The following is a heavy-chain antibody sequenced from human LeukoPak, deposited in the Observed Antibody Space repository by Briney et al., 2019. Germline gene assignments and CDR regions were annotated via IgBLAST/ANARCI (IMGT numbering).Heavy chain of an antibody. J-gene: IGHJ4*02. CDR2: IKSKTDGGTT. V-gene: IGHV3-15*01. CDR1: GFTFCNAW. Sequence: GGSLRLSCAASGFTFCNAWMSWVRQAPGKGLECVGRIKSKTDGGTTDYAAPVKGRFTISRDDSKNTLYLQMNSLKTEDTAVYYCTTDPSGGYGSPFDYWGQGTLVTVSS. D-gene: IGHD1-26*01. CDR3: TTDPSGGYGSPFDY.